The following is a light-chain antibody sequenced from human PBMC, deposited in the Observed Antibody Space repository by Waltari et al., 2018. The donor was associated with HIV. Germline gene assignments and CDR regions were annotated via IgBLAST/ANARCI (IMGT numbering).Light chain of an antibody. V-gene: IGKV4-1*01. J-gene: IGKJ2*01. CDR3: QQYYNTPYT. CDR1: QSVLYSSSNKNS. Sequence: DIVMTQSPDSLAVSLGERANLNCKSSQSVLYSSSNKNSLAWYQQKPGQPPKLLIYWASTREPGVPDRFSGSGSGTDFTLTISSLQAEDVAVYYCQQYYNTPYTFGQGTKLEIK. CDR2: WAS.